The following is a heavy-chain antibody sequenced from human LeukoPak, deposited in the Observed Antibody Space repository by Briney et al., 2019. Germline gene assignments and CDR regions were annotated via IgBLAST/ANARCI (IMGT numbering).Heavy chain of an antibody. CDR3: ARRPSYCSSTSCYWTYYMDV. J-gene: IGHJ6*03. V-gene: IGHV3-21*01. CDR2: ISRTSIYM. Sequence: PGGSLRLSCAASGFTFSSYTMIWVRQAPGKGLEWVSSISRTSIYMYYAGSLKGRFTISRDNAKNSLYLQMDSLRAEDTAVYYCARRPSYCSSTSCYWTYYMDVWGKGTTVTISS. CDR1: GFTFSSYT. D-gene: IGHD2-2*01.